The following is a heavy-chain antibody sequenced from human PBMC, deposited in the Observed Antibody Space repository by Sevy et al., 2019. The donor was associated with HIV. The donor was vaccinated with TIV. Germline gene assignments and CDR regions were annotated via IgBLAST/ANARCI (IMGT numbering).Heavy chain of an antibody. V-gene: IGHV1-46*02. CDR2: MNPSGGST. CDR3: ARDLTIFGVIPDY. D-gene: IGHD3-3*01. CDR1: GYTFNNYY. Sequence: ASVKVSCKASGYTFNNYYMHWVRQAPGQGLEWMGIMNPSGGSTSYAQKFQGRLTMTRDPSTSIVYMELSGLRSEDTAVYYCARDLTIFGVIPDYWGQGTLVTVSS. J-gene: IGHJ4*02.